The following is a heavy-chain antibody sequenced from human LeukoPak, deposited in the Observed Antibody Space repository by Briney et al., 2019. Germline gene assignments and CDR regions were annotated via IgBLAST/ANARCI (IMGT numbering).Heavy chain of an antibody. D-gene: IGHD2-15*01. CDR2: ISWNSASI. J-gene: IGHJ5*02. Sequence: GGSLRLSCAASGSTFSNYWMHWVRQAPGKGLEWVSTISWNSASIGYADSVKGRFTISRDNAKNSLYLQMNSLRAEDTAFYSKSSSAATNWFDPWGQGTLVTVSS. CDR3: SSSAATNWFDP. V-gene: IGHV3-9*01. CDR1: GSTFSNYW.